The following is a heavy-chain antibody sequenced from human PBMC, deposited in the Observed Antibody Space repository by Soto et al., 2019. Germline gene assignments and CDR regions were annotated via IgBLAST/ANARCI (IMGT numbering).Heavy chain of an antibody. CDR1: GGSISSYY. J-gene: IGHJ5*02. Sequence: SETLSLTCTVSGGSISSYYWSWIRQPPGKGLEWIGYIYYSGSTNYNPSLKSRVTISVDTSKNQFSLKLSSVTAADTAVYYCAIVVWQWLEWFHPWGQGTLVT. CDR3: AIVVWQWLEWFHP. CDR2: IYYSGST. D-gene: IGHD6-19*01. V-gene: IGHV4-59*01.